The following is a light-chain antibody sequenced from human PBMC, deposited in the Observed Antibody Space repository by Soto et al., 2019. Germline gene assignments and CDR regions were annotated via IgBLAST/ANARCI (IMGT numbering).Light chain of an antibody. J-gene: IGLJ2*01. Sequence: QSALTQPASVSGSPGQSITISCTGTSSDVGGHNSVSWYQQHPGKAPKLMIYDVSNRPSGVSNRFSGSKSGNTASLTISGLQADDEADYYCSSYTSYSTVVFGGGTQLTVL. CDR2: DVS. CDR1: SSDVGGHNS. CDR3: SSYTSYSTVV. V-gene: IGLV2-14*03.